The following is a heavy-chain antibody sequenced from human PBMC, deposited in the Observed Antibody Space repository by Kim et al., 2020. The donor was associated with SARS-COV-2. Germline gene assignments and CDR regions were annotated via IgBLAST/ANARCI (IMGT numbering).Heavy chain of an antibody. V-gene: IGHV3-30*18. J-gene: IGHJ4*02. Sequence: GGSLRLSCAASGFTFNTYGMHWVRQAPGKGLEWVAVISYDGSNKYYADYVKGRFTISRDNSKNTLYLQMNSLRIEDTAVYYCAKSFSGSYFGYDYWGQGTLVTVYS. CDR2: ISYDGSNK. D-gene: IGHD1-26*01. CDR3: AKSFSGSYFGYDY. CDR1: GFTFNTYG.